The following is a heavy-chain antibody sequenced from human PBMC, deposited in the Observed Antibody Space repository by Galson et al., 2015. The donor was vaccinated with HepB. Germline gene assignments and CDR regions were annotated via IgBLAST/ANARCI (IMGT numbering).Heavy chain of an antibody. CDR1: GDSVSSHSAA. D-gene: IGHD1-26*01. J-gene: IGHJ5*02. CDR2: TCYRSEWYN. V-gene: IGHV6-1*01. CDR3: ARDPSGSYWGRWFDL. Sequence: CAISGDSVSSHSAAWNWIRQSPSRGLEWLGRTCYRSEWYNDYAESVKSRMTIKPDTSKNEFSLQLNSVTPEDTAVYYCARDPSGSYWGRWFDLWGQGIPVTVSS.